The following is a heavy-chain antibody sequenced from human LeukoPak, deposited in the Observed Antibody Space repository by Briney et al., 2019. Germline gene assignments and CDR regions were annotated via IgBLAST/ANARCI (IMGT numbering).Heavy chain of an antibody. D-gene: IGHD3-16*02. CDR1: GYSFPNYA. CDR2: IHPSTGNP. V-gene: IGHV7-4-1*02. J-gene: IGHJ4*02. Sequence: ASVKVSCKASGYSFPNYAMNWVRQAPGQGLEWMGWIHPSTGNPTYAQGFTGRFVFSLDTSVSTTYLQISSLKAEDTAVYFCARAFQSLGGLSLPDYWGQGTLVTVSS. CDR3: ARAFQSLGGLSLPDY.